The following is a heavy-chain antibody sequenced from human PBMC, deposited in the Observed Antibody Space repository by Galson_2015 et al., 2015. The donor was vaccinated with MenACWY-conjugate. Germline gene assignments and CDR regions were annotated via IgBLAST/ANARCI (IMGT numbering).Heavy chain of an antibody. CDR1: GFTFSNAW. CDR3: TRLIAATEKDY. J-gene: IGHJ4*02. Sequence: SLRLSCAASGFTFSNAWMNWVRQAPGKGLEWVGRIKSKTDGGTTDYAAPVKGRFTISRDDSKNTLYLQMNSLKTEDTAVYYCTRLIAATEKDYWGQGTLVTVSS. V-gene: IGHV3-15*07. D-gene: IGHD6-13*01. CDR2: IKSKTDGGTT.